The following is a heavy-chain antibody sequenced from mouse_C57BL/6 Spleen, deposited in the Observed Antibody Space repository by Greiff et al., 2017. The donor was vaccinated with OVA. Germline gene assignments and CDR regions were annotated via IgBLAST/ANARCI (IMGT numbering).Heavy chain of an antibody. Sequence: EVQLVESGGGLVQPGGSMKLSCVASGFTFSNYWMNWVRQSPEKGLEWVAQIRLKSDNYATHYAESVKGRFTISRDDSKSSVYLQKDNVRAEDTGIYYCTGGRPFAYWGQGTLVTVSA. J-gene: IGHJ3*01. V-gene: IGHV6-3*01. CDR3: TGGRPFAY. CDR2: IRLKSDNYAT. CDR1: GFTFSNYW.